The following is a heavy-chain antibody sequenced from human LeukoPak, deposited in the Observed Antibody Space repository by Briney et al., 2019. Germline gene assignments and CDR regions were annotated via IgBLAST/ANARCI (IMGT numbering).Heavy chain of an antibody. Sequence: ASVKVSCKASGYTFTSYGISWVRQAPGQGLEWMGWVSAYNGNTNYAQKLQGRVTMTTDTSTSTAYMELRSLRSDDTAVYYCARAPASVTTISFDYWGQGTLVTVCS. J-gene: IGHJ4*02. V-gene: IGHV1-18*01. CDR3: ARAPASVTTISFDY. CDR2: VSAYNGNT. D-gene: IGHD4-17*01. CDR1: GYTFTSYG.